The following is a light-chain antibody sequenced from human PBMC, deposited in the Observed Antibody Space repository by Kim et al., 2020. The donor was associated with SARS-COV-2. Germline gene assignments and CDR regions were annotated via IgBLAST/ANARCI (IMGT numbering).Light chain of an antibody. Sequence: SLSPGERPTLPCRARQSVSSSLAWYQQKPGQAPRLLIYDASNRATGIPARFSGSGSGTDFTLTISSLEPEDFAVYYCQQRSNWPTFGGGTKVDIK. J-gene: IGKJ4*01. V-gene: IGKV3-11*01. CDR2: DAS. CDR1: QSVSSS. CDR3: QQRSNWPT.